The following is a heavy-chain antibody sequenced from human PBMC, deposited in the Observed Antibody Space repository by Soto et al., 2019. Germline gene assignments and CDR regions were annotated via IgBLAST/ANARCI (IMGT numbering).Heavy chain of an antibody. D-gene: IGHD3-16*01. CDR3: ARVGGSLNYYYYYGMDV. Sequence: PSEALSVACTVSGGSISSYYWSWIRQPPGKGLEWIGYIYYSGSTNYNPSLKSRVTISVDMSKNQFSLKLSSVTAADTAVYYCARVGGSLNYYYYYGMDVWGQGTTVTVSS. V-gene: IGHV4-59*01. J-gene: IGHJ6*02. CDR1: GGSISSYY. CDR2: IYYSGST.